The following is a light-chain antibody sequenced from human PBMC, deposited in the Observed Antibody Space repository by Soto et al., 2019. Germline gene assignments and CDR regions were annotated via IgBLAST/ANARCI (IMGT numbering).Light chain of an antibody. CDR1: QGISNY. CDR2: AAS. V-gene: IGKV1-27*01. Sequence: DSQMTQSPSSLSASVGDTVTITCRASQGISNYLAWYQQKPGQVPNLLIYAASTLQSGVQSRFSGSGSGTDFTLTISSLRPEDVATYYCQKYNSAPRTFGQGTKVEI. CDR3: QKYNSAPRT. J-gene: IGKJ1*01.